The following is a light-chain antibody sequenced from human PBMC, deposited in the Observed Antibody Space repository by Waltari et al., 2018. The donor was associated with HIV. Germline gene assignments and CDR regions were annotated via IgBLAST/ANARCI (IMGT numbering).Light chain of an antibody. J-gene: IGKJ2*01. CDR1: QSISNY. Sequence: DIQMTQSPSSLSASVGDRVTITCRASQSISNYLNWYQQKPGKAPKLLIYAASSLQSGVPSRFSGNGSGTDCTLTISSLQPEDFATYYCQQSYSTPLATFGQGTKLEIK. CDR3: QQSYSTPLAT. CDR2: AAS. V-gene: IGKV1-39*01.